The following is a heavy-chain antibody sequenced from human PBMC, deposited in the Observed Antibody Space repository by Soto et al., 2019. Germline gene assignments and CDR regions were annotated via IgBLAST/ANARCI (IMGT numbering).Heavy chain of an antibody. CDR3: ARDRAGIAAAGDFDY. J-gene: IGHJ4*02. Sequence: QVQLVQSGAEVKKPGASVKVSCKASGYTFTSYAMHWVRQAPGQRLEWMGWINAGNGNTKYSQKFQGRVTITRETSASTGYMELSSLRSEDTAVYYCARDRAGIAAAGDFDYWGQGTLVTDSS. CDR2: INAGNGNT. D-gene: IGHD6-13*01. CDR1: GYTFTSYA. V-gene: IGHV1-3*01.